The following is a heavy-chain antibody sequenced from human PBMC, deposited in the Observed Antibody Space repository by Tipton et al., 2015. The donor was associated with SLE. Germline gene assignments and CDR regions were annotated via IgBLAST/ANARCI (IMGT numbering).Heavy chain of an antibody. D-gene: IGHD1-1*01. J-gene: IGHJ4*02. Sequence: SLRLSCAASGFTFSSYAMHWVRQAPGKGLEWVAVISYDGSNKFYADSVKGRFTISRDKSKNTLNLQMNSLRAEDTAVYYCARDGTGFDYWGQGTLVTVSS. CDR1: GFTFSSYA. V-gene: IGHV3-30-3*01. CDR2: ISYDGSNK. CDR3: ARDGTGFDY.